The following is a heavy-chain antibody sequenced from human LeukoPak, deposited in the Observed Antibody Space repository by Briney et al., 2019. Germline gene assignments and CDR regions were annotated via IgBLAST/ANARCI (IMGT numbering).Heavy chain of an antibody. J-gene: IGHJ4*02. CDR1: GYTFTESY. D-gene: IGHD2-21*01. Sequence: GASVKVSCEASGYTFTESYILWVWQARGQGFEWMGWINPNRDYTFCAQKFQSRVTLTRDTSISTVYMELSTLTSDDTALYYFAVAPGDYWGQGTLVSVSA. V-gene: IGHV1-2*02. CDR2: INPNRDYT. CDR3: AVAPGDY.